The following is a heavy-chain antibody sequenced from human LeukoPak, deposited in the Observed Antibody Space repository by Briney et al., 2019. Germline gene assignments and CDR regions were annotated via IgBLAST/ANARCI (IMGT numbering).Heavy chain of an antibody. D-gene: IGHD6-13*01. J-gene: IGHJ4*02. Sequence: PGGSLRLSCAASGFTFSSYDMHWVRQAPGKGLEWVAVISYDGSNKYYADSVKGRFTISRDNSKNTLYLQMNSLRAEDTAVYYCARESHSYSSSWYYFDYWGQGTLVTVSS. CDR1: GFTFSSYD. CDR2: ISYDGSNK. CDR3: ARESHSYSSSWYYFDY. V-gene: IGHV3-30*04.